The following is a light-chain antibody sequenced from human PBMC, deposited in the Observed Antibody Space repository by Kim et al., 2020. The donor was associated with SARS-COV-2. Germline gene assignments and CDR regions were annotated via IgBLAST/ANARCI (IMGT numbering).Light chain of an antibody. Sequence: VSVALGQTARITCGGNNIGSKNVHWYQQKPGQAPVLVIYRDSNWPSGIPERFSGSNSGNTATLTISRAQAGDEADYYCQVWDSSPVFGGGTKLTVL. V-gene: IGLV3-9*01. CDR2: RDS. CDR1: NIGSKN. CDR3: QVWDSSPV. J-gene: IGLJ2*01.